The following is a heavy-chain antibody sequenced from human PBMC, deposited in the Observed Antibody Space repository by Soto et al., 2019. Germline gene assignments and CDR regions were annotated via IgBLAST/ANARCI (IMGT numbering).Heavy chain of an antibody. CDR3: EREVPRLIVEDTGGYFDH. CDR2: IKQDGSEK. CDR1: GFTFSIYW. V-gene: IGHV3-7*01. J-gene: IGHJ4*02. Sequence: ESGGVLVQPGGSLRLSCAASGFTFSIYWMSWVRQAPGKGLEWVANIKQDGSEKYYVDSVKGRFTISRDNAKNSLYLQMNSLRAEDTAVYYCEREVPRLIVEDTGGYFDHWGQGTLVTVSS. D-gene: IGHD1-26*01.